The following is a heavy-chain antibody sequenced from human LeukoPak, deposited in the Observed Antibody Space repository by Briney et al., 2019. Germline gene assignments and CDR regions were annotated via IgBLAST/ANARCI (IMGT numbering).Heavy chain of an antibody. CDR2: INPSGGST. CDR3: ARVLLRMQYYYDSSGYPPYGMDV. J-gene: IGHJ6*02. V-gene: IGHV1-46*01. CDR1: GYTFTSYY. D-gene: IGHD3-22*01. Sequence: ASVKVSCKASGYTFTSYYMHWVRQAPGQGLEWMGVINPSGGSTSYAQKFQGRVTMTRDTSTSTVYMELSSLRSEDTAVYYCARVLLRMQYYYDSSGYPPYGMDVWGQGTTVTVSS.